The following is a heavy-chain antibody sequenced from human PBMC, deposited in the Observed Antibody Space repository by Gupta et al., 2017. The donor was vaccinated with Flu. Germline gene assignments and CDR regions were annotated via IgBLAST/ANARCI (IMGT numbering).Heavy chain of an antibody. D-gene: IGHD2-21*01. CDR2: IHYSGRT. CDR1: RGSLNRDGYY. Sequence: QVQLQESGPGLVKTSQTLSLTCSVPRGSLNRDGYYWSWVRQRPGEGPEWSGDIHYSGRTYYKTSLRGRLVIAVDASKNQFTLSLKSVTAADTAIYYCARVTYCGGNCDVEGFFDSWGQGTLVAVTS. CDR3: ARVTYCGGNCDVEGFFDS. V-gene: IGHV4-31*03. J-gene: IGHJ4*02.